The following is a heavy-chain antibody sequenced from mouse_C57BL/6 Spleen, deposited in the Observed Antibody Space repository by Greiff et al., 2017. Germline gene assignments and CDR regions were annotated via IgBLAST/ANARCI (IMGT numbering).Heavy chain of an antibody. D-gene: IGHD2-4*01. Sequence: QVQLQQSGAELMKPGASVKLSCKATGYTFTGYWIEWVKQRPGHGLEWIGEILPGSGSTNYNEKFKGKATFTAETSSNTAYMQLSSLTPEDSVIYYCASSDGRDYDYGAWFAYWGQGTLVTVSA. CDR2: ILPGSGST. V-gene: IGHV1-9*01. J-gene: IGHJ3*01. CDR3: ASSDGRDYDYGAWFAY. CDR1: GYTFTGYW.